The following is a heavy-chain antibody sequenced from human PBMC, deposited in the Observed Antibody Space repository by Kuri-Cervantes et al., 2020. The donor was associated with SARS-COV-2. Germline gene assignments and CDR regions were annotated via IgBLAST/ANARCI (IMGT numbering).Heavy chain of an antibody. J-gene: IGHJ5*02. CDR2: IYSGGST. CDR1: GFTVSSNY. CDR3: VKGSSSWYDFWFDP. V-gene: IGHV3-66*01. D-gene: IGHD6-13*01. Sequence: GGSLRLSCAASGFTVSSNYMSWVRQAPGKGLEWVSVIYSGGSTYYADSVKGRFTISRDNSKNTLYLQMSSLRAEDTAVYYCVKGSSSWYDFWFDPWGQGTLVTVSS.